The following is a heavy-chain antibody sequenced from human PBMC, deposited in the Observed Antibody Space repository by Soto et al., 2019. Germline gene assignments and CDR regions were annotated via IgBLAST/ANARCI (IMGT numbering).Heavy chain of an antibody. CDR1: GFTFSSYA. V-gene: IGHV3-30-3*01. CDR3: ARGTVTPSYYYGMDV. Sequence: QVQLVESGGGVVQPGRSLRLSCAASGFTFSSYAMHWVRQAPGKGLEWVAVISYDGSNKYYADSVKGRFTISRDNSKNTLYLQMNRLRAEDTAVYYCARGTVTPSYYYGMDVWGQGTTVTVSS. D-gene: IGHD4-17*01. J-gene: IGHJ6*02. CDR2: ISYDGSNK.